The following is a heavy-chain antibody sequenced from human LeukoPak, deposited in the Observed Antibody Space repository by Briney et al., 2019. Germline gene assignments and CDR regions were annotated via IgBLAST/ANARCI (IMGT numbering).Heavy chain of an antibody. CDR1: GGSISNYY. D-gene: IGHD5-24*01. J-gene: IGHJ3*02. Sequence: PSETLSLTCTVSGGSISNYYWSWIRRPAGKGLEWIGRFYTSASTNYNPSLKSRVTLSVDASKNQFSLRLSSLTAADTAVYYCARGRYCSATICSGGDAFDIWGQGTVVTVSS. CDR3: ARGRYCSATICSGGDAFDI. V-gene: IGHV4-4*07. CDR2: FYTSAST.